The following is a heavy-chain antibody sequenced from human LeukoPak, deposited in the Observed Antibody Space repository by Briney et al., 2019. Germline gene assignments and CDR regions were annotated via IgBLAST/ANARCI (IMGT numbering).Heavy chain of an antibody. CDR3: ARVIFAYGWYYFDY. D-gene: IGHD3/OR15-3a*01. CDR1: GGSISSYY. V-gene: IGHV4-4*07. J-gene: IGHJ4*02. Sequence: NPSETLSLTCTVSGGSISSYYWSWIRQPAGKGLEWIGRIYTSGSTNYNPSLKSRVTMSVDTSKNQFSLELSSVTAADTAVYYCARVIFAYGWYYFDYWGQGTLVTVSS. CDR2: IYTSGST.